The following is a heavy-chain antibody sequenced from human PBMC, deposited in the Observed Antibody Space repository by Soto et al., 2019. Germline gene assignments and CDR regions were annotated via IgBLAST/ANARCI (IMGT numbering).Heavy chain of an antibody. CDR1: GYTFTSYG. V-gene: IGHV1-18*01. Sequence: ASVKVSCKASGYTFTSYGISWVRQAPGQGLEWMGWISAYNGNINYAQKLQGRVTMTTDTSTSTAYMELRSLRSEDTAVYYCARGPLTGTFNWFDPWGQGTLVTVSS. J-gene: IGHJ5*02. CDR2: ISAYNGNI. CDR3: ARGPLTGTFNWFDP. D-gene: IGHD1-7*01.